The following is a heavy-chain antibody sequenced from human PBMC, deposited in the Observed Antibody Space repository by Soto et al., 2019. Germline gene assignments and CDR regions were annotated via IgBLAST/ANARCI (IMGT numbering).Heavy chain of an antibody. Sequence: PGGSLRLSCAASGFTFSGYAMHWVRQAPGKGLEWVAVISNDGRNVFYADSMKGRFTISRDNSNKTLYLQMNSLRTEDTAVYYCAKRAGQPAPDAFDIWGQGTMVTVSS. V-gene: IGHV3-30*18. D-gene: IGHD6-19*01. CDR2: ISNDGRNV. CDR1: GFTFSGYA. J-gene: IGHJ3*02. CDR3: AKRAGQPAPDAFDI.